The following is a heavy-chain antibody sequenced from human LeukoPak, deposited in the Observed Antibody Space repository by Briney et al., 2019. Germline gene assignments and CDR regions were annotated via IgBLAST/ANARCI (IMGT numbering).Heavy chain of an antibody. CDR1: GGSISTYY. CDR3: ARSYGSGNYSDY. CDR2: IYYSGSA. J-gene: IGHJ4*02. D-gene: IGHD3-10*01. Sequence: SETLSLTCTVSGGSISTYYWSWIRQPPGKGLEWIGYIYYSGSANYNPSLKSRVTISVDTSKNQFSLKLSSVTAADTAVYYCARSYGSGNYSDYWGQGTLVTVSS. V-gene: IGHV4-59*01.